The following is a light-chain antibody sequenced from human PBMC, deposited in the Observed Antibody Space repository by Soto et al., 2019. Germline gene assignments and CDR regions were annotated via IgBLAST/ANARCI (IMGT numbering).Light chain of an antibody. Sequence: QSALTQPASVSGSPGQSITISCTATSSDVGGYSYVSWYQQHPGKAPKLMIYEVSNRPSGVSDRFSGSKSGNTASLTISGLQAEDEADYYCSSYTSSSTWVFGGGTKLTVL. J-gene: IGLJ3*02. CDR3: SSYTSSSTWV. CDR1: SSDVGGYSY. CDR2: EVS. V-gene: IGLV2-14*01.